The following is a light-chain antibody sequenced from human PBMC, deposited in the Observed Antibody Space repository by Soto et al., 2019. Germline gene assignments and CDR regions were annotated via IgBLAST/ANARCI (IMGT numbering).Light chain of an antibody. CDR3: CSYAGRYTWV. Sequence: QSALTQPRSVSGSPGQSVTISCTGTSSDVGVYNYVSWYQQHPRKAPKLIIYDVSKRPSGVPDRFSGSKSGNTASLTISGLQAEDEADYYCCSYAGRYTWVFGGGTKLTVL. CDR2: DVS. J-gene: IGLJ3*02. V-gene: IGLV2-11*01. CDR1: SSDVGVYNY.